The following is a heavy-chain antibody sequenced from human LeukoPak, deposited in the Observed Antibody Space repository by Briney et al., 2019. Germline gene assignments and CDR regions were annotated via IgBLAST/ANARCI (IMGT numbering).Heavy chain of an antibody. CDR2: IIPIFGTA. D-gene: IGHD3-22*01. CDR1: GGTFSSYA. CDR3: ARAYNTMIVVVWGAFDI. J-gene: IGHJ3*02. Sequence: GASVKVSCKASGGTFSSYAIGWVRQAPGQGLEWMGGIIPIFGTANYAQKFLGRVTITTDESTSTAYMELSSLRSEDTAVYYCARAYNTMIVVVWGAFDIWGQGTMVTVSS. V-gene: IGHV1-69*05.